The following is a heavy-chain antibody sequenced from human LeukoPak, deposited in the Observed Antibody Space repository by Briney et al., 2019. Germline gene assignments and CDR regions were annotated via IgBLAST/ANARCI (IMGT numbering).Heavy chain of an antibody. CDR1: GYTFTSYD. V-gene: IGHV1-8*01. D-gene: IGHD3-22*01. CDR3: ARVYYDSSSLANNWFDP. J-gene: IGHJ5*02. Sequence: GASVKVSCKASGYTFTSYDINWVRQATGQGLEWMGWMNPNSGNTGYAQKFQGRVTMTRNTSISTAYMELSSLRSEDTAVYYCARVYYDSSSLANNWFDPWGQGTLVTVSS. CDR2: MNPNSGNT.